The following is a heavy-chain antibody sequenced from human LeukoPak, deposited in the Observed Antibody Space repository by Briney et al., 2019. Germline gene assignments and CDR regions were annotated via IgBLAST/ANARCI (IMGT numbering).Heavy chain of an antibody. Sequence: GGSLRLSCSASGFTFSSYTMHWVRQAPGKGLEWVAVISYDGSNKYYADSVKGRFTISRDNSKNTLYLQMNSLRAEDTAVYYCARGLHYYYYGMDVWGQGTTVTVSS. CDR3: ARGLHYYYYGMDV. D-gene: IGHD3-10*01. V-gene: IGHV3-30-3*01. J-gene: IGHJ6*02. CDR2: ISYDGSNK. CDR1: GFTFSSYT.